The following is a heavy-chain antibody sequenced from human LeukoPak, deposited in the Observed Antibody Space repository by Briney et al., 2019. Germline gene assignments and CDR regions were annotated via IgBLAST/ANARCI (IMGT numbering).Heavy chain of an antibody. CDR3: ARGSRFLDY. CDR2: INPSGGRT. CDR1: GYTFTSDY. D-gene: IGHD3-3*01. Sequence: ASVKVSCKASGYTFTSDYIHWVRQAPGQGLAWLGIINPSGGRTTYGQNFQGRVTMTRDTSTSTVYMELSSLRSEDTAVYYCARGSRFLDYWGQGTLATVSS. J-gene: IGHJ4*02. V-gene: IGHV1-46*01.